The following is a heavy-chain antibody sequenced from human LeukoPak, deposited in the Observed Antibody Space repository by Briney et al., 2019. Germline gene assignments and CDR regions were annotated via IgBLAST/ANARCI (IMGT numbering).Heavy chain of an antibody. J-gene: IGHJ5*02. V-gene: IGHV3-23*01. CDR2: IRESSEDP. CDR1: RFTFSNYA. D-gene: IGHD5-24*01. CDR3: VKQFVDI. Sequence: GGSLSLSCAASRFTFSNYAKIWVRQAPGKGLELVSSIRESSEDPSYADSVKGRFIISRDNSRNSLYLQMNSLRAEDAAVYYCVKQFVDIWGQGTLVTVSP.